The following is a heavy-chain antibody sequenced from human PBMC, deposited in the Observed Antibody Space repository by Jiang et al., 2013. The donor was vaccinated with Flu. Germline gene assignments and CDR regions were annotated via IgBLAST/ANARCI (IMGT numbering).Heavy chain of an antibody. J-gene: IGHJ4*02. V-gene: IGHV3-30-3*01. CDR3: ARGSSPAVYHHFDY. CDR2: ISYDGSNK. D-gene: IGHD2-8*01. Sequence: SCAASGFTFSSYAMHWVRQAPGKGLEWVAVISYDGSNKYYADSVKGRFTISRDNSKNTLYLQMNTLRAEDTAVYYCARGSSPAVYHHFDYWGQGTLVTVSS. CDR1: GFTFSSYA.